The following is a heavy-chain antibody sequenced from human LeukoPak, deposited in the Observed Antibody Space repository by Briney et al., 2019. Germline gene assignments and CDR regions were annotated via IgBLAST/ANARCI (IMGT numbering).Heavy chain of an antibody. J-gene: IGHJ4*02. D-gene: IGHD3-22*01. CDR3: ARAGSGYFSHF. V-gene: IGHV3-48*03. Sequence: GGSLRLSCAASGFTFSNYEMHWVRQAPGQGLERVSYISSTASTTYYAESVGVRVTISSDNAKNSLYLQMNSLRAEATAVYYCARAGSGYFSHFWGQGTLVTVSS. CDR1: GFTFSNYE. CDR2: ISSTASTT.